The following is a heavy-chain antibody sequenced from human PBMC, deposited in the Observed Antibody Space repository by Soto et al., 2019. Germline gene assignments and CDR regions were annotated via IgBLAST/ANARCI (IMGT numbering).Heavy chain of an antibody. Sequence: GGSLRLSCAASGFTFSSYSMNWVRQAPGKGLEWVSSISSSSSYIYYADSVKGRFTISRDNARKSLYLQMDSLGAEDTGVYYCATPYYYSQWGPGALVTVSS. CDR2: ISSSSSYI. D-gene: IGHD3-22*01. CDR3: ATPYYYSQ. V-gene: IGHV3-21*01. J-gene: IGHJ4*02. CDR1: GFTFSSYS.